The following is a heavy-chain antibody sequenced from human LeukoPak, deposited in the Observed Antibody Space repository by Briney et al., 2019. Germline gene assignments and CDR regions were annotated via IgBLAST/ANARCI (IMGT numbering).Heavy chain of an antibody. V-gene: IGHV3-74*01. J-gene: IGHJ4*02. CDR3: AKPNAADYYDSSGSYFDY. D-gene: IGHD3-22*01. CDR1: GFTFSSYW. Sequence: GGSLRLSCAASGFTFSSYWMNWVRQAPGKGLVWVSRIKTDGSNTNYADSVKGRFTISRDNAKNTLYLQMSSLRAEDTAVYYCAKPNAADYYDSSGSYFDYWGQGTLVTVSS. CDR2: IKTDGSNT.